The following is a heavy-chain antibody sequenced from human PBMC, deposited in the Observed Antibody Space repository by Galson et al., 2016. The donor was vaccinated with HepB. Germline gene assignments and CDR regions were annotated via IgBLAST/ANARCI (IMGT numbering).Heavy chain of an antibody. CDR3: ARGRRRDDSSSWYYYGMDV. V-gene: IGHV1-8*01. CDR1: GYTITSYD. J-gene: IGHJ6*02. Sequence: SVKVSCKASGYTITSYDINWVRQATGQGLEWMGWMNGNSGNTGYAQKFQGRVTMTRNTSISTAYMELSSRRSEDTAVYYCARGRRRDDSSSWYYYGMDVWGQGTTVTVSS. CDR2: MNGNSGNT. D-gene: IGHD6-13*01.